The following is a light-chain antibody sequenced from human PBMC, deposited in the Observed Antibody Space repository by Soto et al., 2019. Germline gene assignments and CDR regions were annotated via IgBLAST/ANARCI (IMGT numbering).Light chain of an antibody. J-gene: IGKJ1*01. CDR3: QQYNNWPQT. CDR1: QSVATN. Sequence: EIVLTQSPGTLSLSPGERATLSCRASQSVATNLAWYQQRPGQAPRLLIYGASKRAIGLPARFSGSGSGTEFTLTITSRQSEDFAVYYCQQYNNWPQTFGQGTKV. V-gene: IGKV3-15*01. CDR2: GAS.